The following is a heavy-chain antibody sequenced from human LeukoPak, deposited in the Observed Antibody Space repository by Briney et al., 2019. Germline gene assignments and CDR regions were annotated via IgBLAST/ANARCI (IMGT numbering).Heavy chain of an antibody. Sequence: GASVKVSCKTSGYTFTSYYIHWLRQAPGQRFEWMGWSDPKSGATKYEHFQGRVTMTRDTSISTAYMELSRLRSDDTAVYYCARENSEKYYYGSGSYHDDAFDIWGQGTMVTVSS. V-gene: IGHV1-2*02. D-gene: IGHD3-10*01. CDR1: GYTFTSYY. CDR3: ARENSEKYYYGSGSYHDDAFDI. CDR2: SDPKSGAT. J-gene: IGHJ3*02.